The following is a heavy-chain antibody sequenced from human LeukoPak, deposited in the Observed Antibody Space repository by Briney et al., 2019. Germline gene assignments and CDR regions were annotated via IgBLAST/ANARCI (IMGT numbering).Heavy chain of an antibody. D-gene: IGHD2-2*01. Sequence: GGSLRLSCAASGFTFSSYAMHWVRQAPGKGLEWVSAISGSGGSTYYADSVKGRFTISRDNSKNTLYLQMNSLRAEDTAVYYCAKGRVYCSSTSCPTTFFDYWGQGTLVTVSS. J-gene: IGHJ4*02. CDR2: ISGSGGST. CDR1: GFTFSSYA. V-gene: IGHV3-23*01. CDR3: AKGRVYCSSTSCPTTFFDY.